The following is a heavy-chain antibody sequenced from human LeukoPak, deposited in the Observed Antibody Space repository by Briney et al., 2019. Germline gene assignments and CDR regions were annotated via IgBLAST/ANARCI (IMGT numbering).Heavy chain of an antibody. V-gene: IGHV4-30-4*01. Sequence: SQTLSLTCTVSGGSISSGDYYWSWIRQPPGKGLEWIGYIYYSGSTYYNPSLKSRVTISVDTSKNQISLKVSSVTAADTAVYYCARAYDVLTGYSIWGQGTLVTVSS. J-gene: IGHJ4*02. CDR3: ARAYDVLTGYSI. CDR1: GGSISSGDYY. CDR2: IYYSGST. D-gene: IGHD3-9*01.